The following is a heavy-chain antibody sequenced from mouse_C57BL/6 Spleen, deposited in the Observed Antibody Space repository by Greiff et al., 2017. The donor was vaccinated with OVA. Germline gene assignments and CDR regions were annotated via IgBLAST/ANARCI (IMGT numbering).Heavy chain of an antibody. CDR1: GYSITSGYY. CDR3: ARDYYSNSYFDY. D-gene: IGHD2-5*01. V-gene: IGHV3-6*01. J-gene: IGHJ2*01. Sequence: ESGPGLVKPSQSLSLTCSVTGYSITSGYYWNWIRQFPGNKLEWMGYISYDGSNNYNPSLKNRISITRDTSKNQFFLKLNSVTTEDTATYYCARDYYSNSYFDYWGQGTTLTVSS. CDR2: ISYDGSN.